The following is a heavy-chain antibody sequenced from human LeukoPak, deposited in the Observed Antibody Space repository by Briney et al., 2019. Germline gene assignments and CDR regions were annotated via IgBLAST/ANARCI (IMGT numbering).Heavy chain of an antibody. CDR2: ISSSSSYT. D-gene: IGHD3-16*01. Sequence: GGSLRLSCAASGFTFSDYYMSWIRQAPGKGLEWVSYISSSSSYTYYADSVKGRFTISRDNSKNTLYLQMNSLRAEDTAVYYCARDRGGHYGMDVWGQGTTVTVSS. CDR3: ARDRGGHYGMDV. CDR1: GFTFSDYY. V-gene: IGHV3-11*05. J-gene: IGHJ6*02.